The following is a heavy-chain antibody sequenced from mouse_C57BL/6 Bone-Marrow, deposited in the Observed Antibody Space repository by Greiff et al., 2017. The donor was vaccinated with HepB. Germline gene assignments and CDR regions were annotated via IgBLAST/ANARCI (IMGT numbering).Heavy chain of an antibody. CDR3: AWCFFAMDY. CDR2: ISDGGSYT. CDR1: GFTFSSYA. J-gene: IGHJ4*01. Sequence: DVKLVESGGGLVKPGGSLKLSCAASGFTFSSYAMSWVRQTPEKRLEWVATISDGGSYTYYPDNVKGRFTISRDNAKNNLYLQMSHLKSEDTAMYYCAWCFFAMDYWGQGTSVTVSS. V-gene: IGHV5-4*03. D-gene: IGHD1-1*02.